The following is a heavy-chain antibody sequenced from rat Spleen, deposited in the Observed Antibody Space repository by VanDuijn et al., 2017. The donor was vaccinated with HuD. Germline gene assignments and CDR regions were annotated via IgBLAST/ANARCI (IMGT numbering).Heavy chain of an antibody. J-gene: IGHJ4*01. CDR1: GYSITSGYG. D-gene: IGHD1-6*01. CDR2: INSAGST. CDR3: ARWDTTAVMDA. Sequence: EVQLQESGPGLVKPSQSLSLTCSVTGYSITSGYGWNWIRKFPGNKLEWMGYINSAGSTNYNPPLKSQISITRDTSKNQFFLQLTSVTTEDTAAYYWARWDTTAVMDAWGQGASVTVSS. V-gene: IGHV3-3*01.